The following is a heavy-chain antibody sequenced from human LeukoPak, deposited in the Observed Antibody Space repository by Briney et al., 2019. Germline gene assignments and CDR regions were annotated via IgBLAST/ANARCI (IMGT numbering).Heavy chain of an antibody. D-gene: IGHD2-2*03. CDR1: GFSISSGYY. CDR2: IYHSGST. V-gene: IGHV4-38-2*01. Sequence: PSETLSLTCAVSGFSISSGYYCGWIRQPPGKGLEWIGSIYHSGSTYYNPSLKSRVTISVDTSKNQFSLKLSSVTAADTAVYYCARGVLDLALVPATYYYYYIDVWGKGTTVTVSS. J-gene: IGHJ6*03. CDR3: ARGVLDLALVPATYYYYYIDV.